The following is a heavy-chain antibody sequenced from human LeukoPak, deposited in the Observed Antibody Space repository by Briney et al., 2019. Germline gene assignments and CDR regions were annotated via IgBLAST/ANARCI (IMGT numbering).Heavy chain of an antibody. J-gene: IGHJ4*02. V-gene: IGHV1-2*06. CDR1: GYTFTGYY. CDR2: INPNSGGT. D-gene: IGHD3-22*01. CDR3: ARDKPYYYDSSGYDY. Sequence: ASVKVSCKASGYTFTGYYMHWVRQAPGQGLEWMGRINPNSGGTNYAQKFQGRVTMTRDTSISTAYMELSRLRSDDTAVYYCARDKPYYYDSSGYDYWGQGTLVTVSS.